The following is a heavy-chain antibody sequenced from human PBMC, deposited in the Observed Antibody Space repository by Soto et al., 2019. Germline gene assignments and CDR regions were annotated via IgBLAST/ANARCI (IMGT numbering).Heavy chain of an antibody. CDR2: IHYSGTI. Sequence: QVQLQESGPGLVKASQTLSLTCTVSGASVNSGDYYWSWVRQPPGRGLEWIGYIHYSGTIYYNPSLKSVVQILEETFKNQFSLEVSSVTAAYTAVDYWARAHRYYDSPDIWGQGTTVTVSS. D-gene: IGHD3-22*01. J-gene: IGHJ3*02. CDR3: ARAHRYYDSPDI. CDR1: GASVNSGDYY. V-gene: IGHV4-30-4*08.